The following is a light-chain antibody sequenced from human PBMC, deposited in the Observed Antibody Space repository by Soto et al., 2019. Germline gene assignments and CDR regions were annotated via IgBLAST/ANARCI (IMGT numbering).Light chain of an antibody. J-gene: IGKJ5*01. CDR2: GAS. Sequence: ENVLTQSPATLSVSPGERATLSCRASQSVSNKLVWYQHKTGQAPSLLMSGASSRATGIPDRFSGSGSETDFTLTISRLEPEDFALYYCQHYQVGQPIAFGRGTQLEIK. CDR3: QHYQVGQPIA. CDR1: QSVSNK. V-gene: IGKV3-20*01.